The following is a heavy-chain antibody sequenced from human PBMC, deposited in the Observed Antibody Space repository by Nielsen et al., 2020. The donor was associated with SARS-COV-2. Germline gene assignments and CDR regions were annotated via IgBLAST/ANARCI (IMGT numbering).Heavy chain of an antibody. CDR1: GYTFTGYY. D-gene: IGHD1-7*01. Sequence: ASVKVSCKASGYTFTGYYMHWVRQAPGQGLEWMGWINPNSGGTNYAQKFQGRVTMTRDTSISTAYMELSRLRSDDTAVYYCARAFKTGTTVYYYGMDVWGQGTTVTVSS. J-gene: IGHJ6*02. CDR3: ARAFKTGTTVYYYGMDV. CDR2: INPNSGGT. V-gene: IGHV1-2*02.